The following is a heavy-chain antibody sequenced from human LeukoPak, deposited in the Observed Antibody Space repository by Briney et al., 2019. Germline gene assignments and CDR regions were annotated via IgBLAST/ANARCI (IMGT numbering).Heavy chain of an antibody. J-gene: IGHJ4*02. V-gene: IGHV1-18*01. CDR1: GYTFNSFG. D-gene: IGHD2-21*02. Sequence: RGDSVKVSCKTSGYTFNSFGSSWVRQAPGQGPEWMGWISDYKSFTTYAQKFQGRVIMTTDTSTTTAYMELRSLTTDDTAVYYCAREAVSFIRVTEEGYFDYWGQGTLVTVSS. CDR2: ISDYKSFT. CDR3: AREAVSFIRVTEEGYFDY.